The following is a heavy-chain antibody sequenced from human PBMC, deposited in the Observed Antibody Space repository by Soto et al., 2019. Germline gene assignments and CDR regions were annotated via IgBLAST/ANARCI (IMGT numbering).Heavy chain of an antibody. CDR1: GFTFSSYA. CDR3: AKDSAVAARLLTENWFDP. V-gene: IGHV3-23*01. D-gene: IGHD6-6*01. Sequence: GGSLRLSCAASGFTFSSYAMSWVRQAPGKGLEWVSAISGSGGSTYYADSVKGRFTISRDNSKNTLYLQMNSLRAEDTAVYYCAKDSAVAARLLTENWFDPWGQGTLVTVSS. CDR2: ISGSGGST. J-gene: IGHJ5*02.